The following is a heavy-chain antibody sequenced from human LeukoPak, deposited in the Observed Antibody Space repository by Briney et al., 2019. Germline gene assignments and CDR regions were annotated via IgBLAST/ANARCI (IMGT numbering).Heavy chain of an antibody. Sequence: KPSETLSLTCAVSGYSISSGYYWGWIRQPPGKGLEWIGSIYHSGSTYYNPSLKSRVTISVDTSKNQFSLKLSSVTAADTAVYYCARGDYSSSWYNFGYWGQGTLVTVSS. V-gene: IGHV4-38-2*01. D-gene: IGHD6-13*01. CDR2: IYHSGST. CDR1: GYSISSGYY. CDR3: ARGDYSSSWYNFGY. J-gene: IGHJ4*02.